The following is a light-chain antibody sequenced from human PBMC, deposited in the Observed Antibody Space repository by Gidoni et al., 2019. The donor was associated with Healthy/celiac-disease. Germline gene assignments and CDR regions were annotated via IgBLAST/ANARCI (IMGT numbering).Light chain of an antibody. Sequence: SYELPQPPSLSVSPGQTASITCSGDKLGDKYACWYQQKPGQSPVLVIYQDSKRPSGIPERFSGSNTGNTATLTISGTQAMDEADYYCQAWDSSTWVFGGGTKLTVL. V-gene: IGLV3-1*01. CDR1: KLGDKY. CDR3: QAWDSSTWV. J-gene: IGLJ3*02. CDR2: QDS.